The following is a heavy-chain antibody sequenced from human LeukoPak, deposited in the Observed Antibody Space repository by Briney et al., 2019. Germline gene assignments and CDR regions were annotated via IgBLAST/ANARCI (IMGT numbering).Heavy chain of an antibody. CDR3: ARGGYTPGGYCSGGSCYQVPRGIPPNWYYYGMDV. CDR1: GYTFTSYD. V-gene: IGHV1-8*01. D-gene: IGHD2-15*01. J-gene: IGHJ6*02. CDR2: MNPNSGNT. Sequence: VSVKVSCKASGYTFTSYDINWVRQATGQGLEWMGWMNPNSGNTGYAQKFQGRVTMTRNTSISTAYMELSSLRSEDTAVYYCARGGYTPGGYCSGGSCYQVPRGIPPNWYYYGMDVWGQGTTVTVSS.